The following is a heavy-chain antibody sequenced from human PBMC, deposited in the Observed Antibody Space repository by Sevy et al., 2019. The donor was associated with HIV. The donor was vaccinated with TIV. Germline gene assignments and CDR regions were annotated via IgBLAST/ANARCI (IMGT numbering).Heavy chain of an antibody. Sequence: GGSLRLSCAASGFTVSSNYMTWVRQAPGKGLEWVSIIYSGGSSYYADSVKGRFTISRDNSKNTLYLKMNSLRAEDTAVYYCARSYSAYDFDYWGQGTLVTVPS. D-gene: IGHD5-12*01. J-gene: IGHJ4*02. CDR3: ARSYSAYDFDY. CDR1: GFTVSSNY. V-gene: IGHV3-53*01. CDR2: IYSGGSS.